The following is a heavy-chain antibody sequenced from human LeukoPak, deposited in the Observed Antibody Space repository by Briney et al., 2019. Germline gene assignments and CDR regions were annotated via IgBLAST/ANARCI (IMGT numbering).Heavy chain of an antibody. CDR3: ARDRGTSSLPYYYYYYYMDV. CDR2: IYYSGST. CDR1: GGSISSYY. J-gene: IGHJ6*03. Sequence: SETLSLTCTVSGGSISSYYWSWIRQPPGKGLEWIGYIYYSGSTNYNPSLKSRVTISVDTSKNQFSLKLSSVTAADTAVYYCARDRGTSSLPYYYYYYYMDVWGKGTTVTVSS. V-gene: IGHV4-59*12. D-gene: IGHD2-2*01.